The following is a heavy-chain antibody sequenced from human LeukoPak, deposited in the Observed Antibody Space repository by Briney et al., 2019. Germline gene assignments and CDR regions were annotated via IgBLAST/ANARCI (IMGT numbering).Heavy chain of an antibody. CDR2: ISGSGGNT. V-gene: IGHV3-23*01. J-gene: IGHJ4*02. D-gene: IGHD2-2*01. CDR1: GFTFSSYA. Sequence: GGSLRLSCAASGFTFSSYAMSWVRQAPGKGLEWVSAISGSGGNTYYADSVKGRFTMSRDNSKNTLYLQMNSLRAEDTAVYYCTRARLVGYCTSTSCYGGSYFDYWGQGTLVTVSS. CDR3: TRARLVGYCTSTSCYGGSYFDY.